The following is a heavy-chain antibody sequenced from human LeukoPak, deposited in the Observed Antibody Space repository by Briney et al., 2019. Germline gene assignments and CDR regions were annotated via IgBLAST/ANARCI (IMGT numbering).Heavy chain of an antibody. CDR2: INPNSGGT. Sequence: ASVKVSCKASGYTFTGYYMHWGRQAPRQGLEWLEWINPNSGGTTYAQKFQGRVTMTRDTSISTAYMELSSLRSEDTAVYDCARRWGIAVAGAFDYWGQGTLVTVSS. CDR1: GYTFTGYY. D-gene: IGHD6-19*01. CDR3: ARRWGIAVAGAFDY. V-gene: IGHV1-2*02. J-gene: IGHJ4*02.